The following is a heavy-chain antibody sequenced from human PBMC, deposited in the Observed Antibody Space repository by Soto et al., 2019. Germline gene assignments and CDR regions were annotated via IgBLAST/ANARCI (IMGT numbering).Heavy chain of an antibody. V-gene: IGHV1-69*01. CDR1: GGTFSSYA. CDR3: ARAGGYSGYDYYYGMDV. CDR2: IIPIFGTA. D-gene: IGHD5-12*01. J-gene: IGHJ6*02. Sequence: QVQLVQSGAEVKKPGSSVKVSCKASGGTFSSYAISWVRQAPGQGPEWMGGIIPIFGTANYAQKFQGRVTITADESTSTAYMELSSLRSEDTAVYYCARAGGYSGYDYYYGMDVWGQGTTVTVSS.